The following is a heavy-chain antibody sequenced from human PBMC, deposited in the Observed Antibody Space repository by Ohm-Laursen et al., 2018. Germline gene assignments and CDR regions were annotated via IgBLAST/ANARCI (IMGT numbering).Heavy chain of an antibody. J-gene: IGHJ4*02. CDR1: GFTFSSYW. V-gene: IGHV3-7*03. CDR3: ARDRYYDFWSGSKVLDY. Sequence: SLRLSCAASGFTFSSYWMTWVRQPPGKGLEWVARIKVDGSEKYYVDSVKGRFTISRDDAKNSLYLQMNSLRAEDTAVYYCARDRYYDFWSGSKVLDYWGQGTLVTVSS. D-gene: IGHD3-3*01. CDR2: IKVDGSEK.